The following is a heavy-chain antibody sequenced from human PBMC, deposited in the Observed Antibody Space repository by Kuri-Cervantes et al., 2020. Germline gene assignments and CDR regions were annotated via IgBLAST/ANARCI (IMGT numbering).Heavy chain of an antibody. CDR2: ISSGGRIQ. J-gene: IGHJ4*02. V-gene: IGHV3-33*05. CDR1: GFTFSSYG. CDR3: ASLGDCYNCNRDY. Sequence: GEFLKISCAASGFTFSSYGMHWVRQAPGKGLEWVAVISSGGRIQHYADSVKGRFTISRDNSKNTLYLQMNSLRAEDTAVYYCASLGDCYNCNRDYWGQGTLVTVSS. D-gene: IGHD2-21*02.